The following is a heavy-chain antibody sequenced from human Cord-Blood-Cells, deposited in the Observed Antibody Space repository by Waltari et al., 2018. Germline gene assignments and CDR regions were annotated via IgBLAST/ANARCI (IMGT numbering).Heavy chain of an antibody. CDR2: IIPILGIA. J-gene: IGHJ5*02. CDR3: ATHYNNYYDSSGYYYWFDP. Sequence: QVQLVQSGAEVKKPGSSVKVSCKASGGTFSSYAISWVRQAHGQGLEWMGGIIPILGIANYAQKFQGRVTITADESTSTAYMELSSLRSEDTAVYYCATHYNNYYDSSGYYYWFDPWGQGTLVTVSS. D-gene: IGHD3-22*01. V-gene: IGHV1-69*04. CDR1: GGTFSSYA.